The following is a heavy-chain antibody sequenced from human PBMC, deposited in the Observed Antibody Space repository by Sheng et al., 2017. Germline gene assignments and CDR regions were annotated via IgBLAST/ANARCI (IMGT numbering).Heavy chain of an antibody. V-gene: IGHV4-38-2*01. Sequence: QVQLQESGPGLVKPSETLSLTCAVSGYSISSGYYWGWIRQPPGKGLEWIGSIYHSGSTYYNPSLKSRVTISVDTSKNQFSLKLSSVTAADTAVYYCARSSITMVRGVLPFFDYWGQGTLVTVSS. CDR3: ARSSITMVRGVLPFFDY. CDR2: IYHSGST. D-gene: IGHD3-10*01. J-gene: IGHJ4*02. CDR1: GYSISSGYY.